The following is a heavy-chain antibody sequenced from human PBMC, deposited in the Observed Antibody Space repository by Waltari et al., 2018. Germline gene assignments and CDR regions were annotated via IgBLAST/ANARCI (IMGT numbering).Heavy chain of an antibody. Sequence: QVQLQQWGAGLLKPSETLSLTCAVYGGSFSGYYWSWIRQPPGKGLEWIGEINHSGRTNDNPSLKSRVTISVEPSKNQFSLKLSSVTAADTAVYYCARGRSHCSSTSCYPPSFDYWGQGTLVTVSS. CDR1: GGSFSGYY. CDR3: ARGRSHCSSTSCYPPSFDY. V-gene: IGHV4-34*01. J-gene: IGHJ4*02. D-gene: IGHD2-2*01. CDR2: INHSGRT.